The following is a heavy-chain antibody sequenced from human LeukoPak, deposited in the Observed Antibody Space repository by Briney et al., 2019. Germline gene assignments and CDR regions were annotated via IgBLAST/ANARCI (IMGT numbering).Heavy chain of an antibody. D-gene: IGHD4-17*01. J-gene: IGHJ5*02. CDR2: IMPLFGTA. CDR1: GGTFNNSA. CDR3: ARDVHGDYGSGWFDP. V-gene: IGHV1-69*05. Sequence: SVKVSCKTSGGTFNNSAISWVRQAPGQGREWLGGIMPLFGTAGYAQKFQGRVTITKDESTRTVYLELTSLTSDDTAVYYCARDVHGDYGSGWFDPWGQGTLVSVSS.